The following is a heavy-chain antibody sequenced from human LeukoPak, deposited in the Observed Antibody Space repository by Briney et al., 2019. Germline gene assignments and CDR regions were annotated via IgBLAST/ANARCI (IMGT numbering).Heavy chain of an antibody. D-gene: IGHD4-17*01. J-gene: IGHJ5*02. CDR2: IMPLFGTA. CDR1: GGTFNNSA. CDR3: ARDVHGDYGSGWFDP. V-gene: IGHV1-69*05. Sequence: SVKVSCKTSGGTFNNSAISWVRQAPGQGREWLGGIMPLFGTAGYAQKFQGRVTITKDESTRTVYLELTSLTSDDTAVYYCARDVHGDYGSGWFDPWGQGTLVSVSS.